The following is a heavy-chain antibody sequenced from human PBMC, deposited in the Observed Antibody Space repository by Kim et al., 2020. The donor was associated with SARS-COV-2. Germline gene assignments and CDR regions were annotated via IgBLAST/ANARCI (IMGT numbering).Heavy chain of an antibody. J-gene: IGHJ5*02. Sequence: YNPSLKSRVTISVDTSKNQFSLKLSSVTAADTAVYYCARASYQPRPWFDPWGQGTLVTVSS. D-gene: IGHD2-2*01. CDR3: ARASYQPRPWFDP. V-gene: IGHV4-31*02.